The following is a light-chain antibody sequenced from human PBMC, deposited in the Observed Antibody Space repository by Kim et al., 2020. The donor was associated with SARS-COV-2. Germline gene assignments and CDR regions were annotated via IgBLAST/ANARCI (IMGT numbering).Light chain of an antibody. Sequence: PGERATLSCRASQSVSSSYLAWYQQKPGQAPRLLIYGASSRATGIPDRFSGSGSGTDFTLTISRLEPEDFAVYYCQQYGSSPPVTFGQGTRLEIK. J-gene: IGKJ5*01. V-gene: IGKV3-20*01. CDR3: QQYGSSPPVT. CDR1: QSVSSSY. CDR2: GAS.